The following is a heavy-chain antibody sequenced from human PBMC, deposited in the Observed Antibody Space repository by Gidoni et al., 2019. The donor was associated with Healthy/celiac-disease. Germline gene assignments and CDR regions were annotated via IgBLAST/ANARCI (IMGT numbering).Heavy chain of an antibody. J-gene: IGHJ4*02. CDR1: GYTLTELS. D-gene: IGHD5-12*01. CDR3: ATPDIAY. V-gene: IGHV1-24*01. CDR2: FDPEDGEK. Sequence: HVQLVQSGSEVKKPGASVNVSCKVSGYTLTELSMHWVRQAPGKGLEWMGGFDPEDGEKIYEQKFQGRVTMTEDKSTDTDYMELSSLRSEDTAVYYCATPDIAYWGQGTLVTVSS.